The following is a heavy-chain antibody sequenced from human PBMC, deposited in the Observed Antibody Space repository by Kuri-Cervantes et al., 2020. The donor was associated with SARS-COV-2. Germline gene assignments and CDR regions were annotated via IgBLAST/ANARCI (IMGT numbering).Heavy chain of an antibody. V-gene: IGHV4-34*01. D-gene: IGHD1-1*01. CDR1: GGSFSGYY. CDR3: ARGPGTTGGLFPFDY. Sequence: SQTLSLTCAVYGGSFSGYYWSWIRQPPGKGLEWIGEINHSGSTNYNPSLKSRVTISVDTSKNQFSLKLSSVTAADTAVYYCARGPGTTGGLFPFDYRGQGTLVTVSS. J-gene: IGHJ4*02. CDR2: INHSGST.